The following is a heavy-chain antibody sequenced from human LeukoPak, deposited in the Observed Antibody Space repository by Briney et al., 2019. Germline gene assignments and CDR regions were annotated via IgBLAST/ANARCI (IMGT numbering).Heavy chain of an antibody. J-gene: IGHJ2*01. CDR1: GFTFSDHY. CDR2: SRTKAKTYST. Sequence: PGGSLRLSCAASGFTFSDHYMDWVRLAPGKGLEWVGRSRTKAKTYSTEYAASEYAASGKGRFTLSRDDLKNLLYLQMNSLKIEDTAVYYCARVSCSSDMCRLEHFDLWGRGTLVTVSS. D-gene: IGHD2-2*01. CDR3: ARVSCSSDMCRLEHFDL. V-gene: IGHV3-72*01.